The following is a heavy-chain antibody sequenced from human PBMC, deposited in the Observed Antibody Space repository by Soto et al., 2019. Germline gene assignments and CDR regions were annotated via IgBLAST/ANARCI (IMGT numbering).Heavy chain of an antibody. V-gene: IGHV4-30-2*01. J-gene: IGHJ3*02. D-gene: IGHD3-22*01. CDR3: ARGLTRDYYDSSGYWRADDAFDI. CDR2: IYHSGST. Sequence: TLSLTCAVSGGSISSGGDSWSWIRQPPGKGLEWIGYIYHSGSTYYNPSLKSRVTISVDRSKNQFSLKLSSVTAADTAVYYCARGLTRDYYDSSGYWRADDAFDIWGQGTMVTV. CDR1: GGSISSGGDS.